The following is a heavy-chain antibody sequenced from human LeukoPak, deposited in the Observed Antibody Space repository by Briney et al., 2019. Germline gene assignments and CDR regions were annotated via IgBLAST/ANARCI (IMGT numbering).Heavy chain of an antibody. D-gene: IGHD6-13*01. J-gene: IGHJ6*03. CDR2: ISHTGSS. V-gene: IGHV4-38-2*02. CDR3: ARVYTGSSWDYYHHMDV. CDR1: GYSISNGHY. Sequence: SETLSLTCTVSGYSISNGHYWGWIRQPPGKGLEWIGSISHTGSSYYNPSLKSRVTISVNPSKNQFSLRLSSGTAADTALYYCARVYTGSSWDYYHHMDVWGKGTTVTGS.